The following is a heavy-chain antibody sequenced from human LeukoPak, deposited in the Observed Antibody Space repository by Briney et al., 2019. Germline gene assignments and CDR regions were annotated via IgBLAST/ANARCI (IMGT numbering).Heavy chain of an antibody. CDR2: IYYSGST. CDR1: GGSISSSSYY. D-gene: IGHD1-1*01. CDR3: ARPVPSRLGWFDP. V-gene: IGHV4-39*01. Sequence: SETLSLTCTVSGGSISSSSYYWGWIRQPPGKGLEWIGSIYYSGSTYYNPSLKSRVTISVGTSKNQFSLKLSSVTAADTAVYYCARPVPSRLGWFDPWGQGTLVTVSS. J-gene: IGHJ5*02.